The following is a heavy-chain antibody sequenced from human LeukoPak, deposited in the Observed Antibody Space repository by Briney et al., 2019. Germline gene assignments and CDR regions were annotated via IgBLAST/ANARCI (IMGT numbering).Heavy chain of an antibody. CDR1: GYNFSSYW. CDR2: IYPGESNT. Sequence: GESLKISCKGSGYNFSSYWIGWVRQMPGKGLEWMGIIYPGESNTRYSPSFQGQVTISADKSISTAYLQWSSLKASDTAMYYCARCPTPGAPPTWGQGTRSPSPQ. CDR3: ARCPTPGAPPT. D-gene: IGHD2-15*01. V-gene: IGHV5-51*01. J-gene: IGHJ4*02.